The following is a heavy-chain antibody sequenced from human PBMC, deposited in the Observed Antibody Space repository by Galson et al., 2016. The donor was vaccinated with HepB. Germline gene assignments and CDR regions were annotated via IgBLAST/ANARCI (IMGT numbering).Heavy chain of an antibody. D-gene: IGHD3-10*01. J-gene: IGHJ4*02. CDR1: GFTFRSYD. Sequence: SLRLSCAASGFTFRSYDMSWVRRSTGKGLEWVAAIGTLHDSFFPDSVQGRFSISRDNSENTLYLQMHSLRAGDTAVCYCARDEDDPSYTIDFWGQGTLVSVSS. CDR2: IGTLHDS. V-gene: IGHV3-13*04. CDR3: ARDEDDPSYTIDF.